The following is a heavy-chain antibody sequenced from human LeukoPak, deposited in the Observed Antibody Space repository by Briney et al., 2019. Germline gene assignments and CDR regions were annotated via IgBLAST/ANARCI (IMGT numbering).Heavy chain of an antibody. D-gene: IGHD3-9*01. J-gene: IGHJ6*03. V-gene: IGHV4-59*01. CDR2: IYYSGST. CDR3: ARDATPRVRYFDSWHYYYYMDV. CDR1: GGSISSYY. Sequence: KPSETLSLTCTVSGGSISSYYWSWIRQPPGKGLEWVGYIYYSGSTNYNPSLKSRVTISVDTSKNQFSLKLSSVTAADTAVYYCARDATPRVRYFDSWHYYYYMDVWGKGTTVTISS.